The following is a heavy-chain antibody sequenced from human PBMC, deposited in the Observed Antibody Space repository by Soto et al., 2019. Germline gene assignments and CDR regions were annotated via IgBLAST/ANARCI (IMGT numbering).Heavy chain of an antibody. Sequence: GGSLRLSCAASGFTVSSNYMSWVRQAPGKGLEWVSVIYSGGSTYYADSVKGRFTISRDNSKNKLYLQMNSLRAEDTAVYYCARDHREVVRGVISENYYYYYGMDVWGQGTTVTVSS. CDR2: IYSGGST. J-gene: IGHJ6*02. D-gene: IGHD3-10*01. CDR1: GFTVSSNY. V-gene: IGHV3-53*01. CDR3: ARDHREVVRGVISENYYYYYGMDV.